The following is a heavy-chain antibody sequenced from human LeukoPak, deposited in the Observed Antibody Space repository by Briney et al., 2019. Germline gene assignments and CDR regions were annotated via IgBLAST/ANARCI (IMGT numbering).Heavy chain of an antibody. CDR3: ATSVTGYSSPFYY. J-gene: IGHJ4*02. V-gene: IGHV3-30*02. CDR1: GFNFNSYD. D-gene: IGHD6-13*01. CDR2: IRYDGSEK. Sequence: GGSLRLTCAASGFNFNSYDMQWVRQSPGKGLEWVTFIRYDGSEKYYVDSVEGRFTISRDTSKNTLYLQMNSLRAEDTAVYYCATSVTGYSSPFYYWGQGTLVTVSS.